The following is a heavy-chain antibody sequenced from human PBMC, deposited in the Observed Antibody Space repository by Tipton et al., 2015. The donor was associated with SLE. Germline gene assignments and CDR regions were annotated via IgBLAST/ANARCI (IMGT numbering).Heavy chain of an antibody. Sequence: TLSLTCTVSDDSISSIAYYWGWIRQPPGKGLEWIGSFYYSGNTYYSPSLKSRVTISVDPSKNQFSLKLTSVTAADTALYYCARRGRGEGAFDIWGQGTMVTVSS. CDR1: DDSISSIAYY. V-gene: IGHV4-39*07. J-gene: IGHJ3*02. CDR3: ARRGRGEGAFDI. CDR2: FYYSGNT. D-gene: IGHD2-21*01.